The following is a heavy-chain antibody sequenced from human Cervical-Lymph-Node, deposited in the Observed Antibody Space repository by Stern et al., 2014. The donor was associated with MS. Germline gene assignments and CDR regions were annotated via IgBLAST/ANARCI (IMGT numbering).Heavy chain of an antibody. CDR3: ARDPSTTASDWFFDL. D-gene: IGHD2-21*02. V-gene: IGHV4-59*02. J-gene: IGHJ2*01. CDR1: GGAVSDYY. Sequence: QLQLQESGPGLVKPSETLSLTCTVSGGAVSDYYWTWIRQRPGKGLEWIGYISDTGTTNDSPSLHSRVTITLDTSQNQVSLRLRSVTAADTAVYYCARDPSTTASDWFFDLWGRGSLVTVSS. CDR2: ISDTGTT.